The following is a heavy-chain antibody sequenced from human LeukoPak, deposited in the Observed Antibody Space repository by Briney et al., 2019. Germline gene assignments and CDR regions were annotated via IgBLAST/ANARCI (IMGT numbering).Heavy chain of an antibody. Sequence: PGGSLRLSCAASGFTFSSYGMSWVRQAPGKGLEWVSAISGSGGSTYYADSVKGRFTISRDNSKNTLYLQMNSLRAEDTAVYYCAKDKGSGSYSPFGYWGQGTLVTVSS. V-gene: IGHV3-23*01. CDR3: AKDKGSGSYSPFGY. CDR1: GFTFSSYG. CDR2: ISGSGGST. J-gene: IGHJ4*02. D-gene: IGHD3-10*01.